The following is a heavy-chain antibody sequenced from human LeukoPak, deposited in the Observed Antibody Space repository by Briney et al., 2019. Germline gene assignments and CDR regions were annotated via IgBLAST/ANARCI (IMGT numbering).Heavy chain of an antibody. CDR3: AKEAVGAPEYYFDY. CDR1: GFHFSSYA. D-gene: IGHD4-23*01. Sequence: PGGSLRLSCAASGFHFSSYAMSWVRQAPGKGLEWVSAISGSGGSTYYADSVQGPFTISRGNSKNTLFLQMNSLSACDAGVYYFAKEAVGAPEYYFDYWGQGTLVTVSS. V-gene: IGHV3-23*01. CDR2: ISGSGGST. J-gene: IGHJ4*02.